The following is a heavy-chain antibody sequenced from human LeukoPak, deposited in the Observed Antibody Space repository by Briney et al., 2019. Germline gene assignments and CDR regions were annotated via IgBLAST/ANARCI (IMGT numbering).Heavy chain of an antibody. CDR1: ACSISSYY. Sequence: PSETLSLTCTDSACSISSYYWSWIRQPPGKGLEWIGYIYYSGSTNYNPSLKSRVTISVDTSKNQFSLKLSSVTAADTAVYYCARAETYYGILTGYDYWGQGTLVTVSS. J-gene: IGHJ4*02. D-gene: IGHD3-9*01. V-gene: IGHV4-59*01. CDR2: IYYSGST. CDR3: ARAETYYGILTGYDY.